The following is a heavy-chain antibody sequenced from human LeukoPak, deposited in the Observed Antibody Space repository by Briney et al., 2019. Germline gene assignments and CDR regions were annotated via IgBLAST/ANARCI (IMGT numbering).Heavy chain of an antibody. CDR3: ARARLGYCSGGSCLLYNWFDP. CDR2: ISHSGST. CDR1: GGSFSGYY. V-gene: IGHV4-34*01. D-gene: IGHD2-15*01. Sequence: SETLSLTCAVYGGSFSGYYWSWIRQPPGKGLEWIGEISHSGSTNYNPSLKSRVTISVDTSKNQFSLKLSSVTAADTAVYYCARARLGYCSGGSCLLYNWFDPWGQGTLVTVSS. J-gene: IGHJ5*02.